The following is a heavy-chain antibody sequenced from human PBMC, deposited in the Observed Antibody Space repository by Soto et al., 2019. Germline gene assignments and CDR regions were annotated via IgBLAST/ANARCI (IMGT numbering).Heavy chain of an antibody. D-gene: IGHD2-8*01. CDR1: GYTFTHHG. Sequence: QVQLVQSGAEVRKPGASVKVSCQTSGYTFTHHGISWVRQAPGQGLEWVGWISAYNDYTDYAQKFQGRVTMTTDKPTSTAYMELRSLTSDDTAVYYCVKDRPRFTQNLDGVSWGQGTLVTVSS. J-gene: IGHJ5*02. CDR2: ISAYNDYT. V-gene: IGHV1-18*01. CDR3: VKDRPRFTQNLDGVS.